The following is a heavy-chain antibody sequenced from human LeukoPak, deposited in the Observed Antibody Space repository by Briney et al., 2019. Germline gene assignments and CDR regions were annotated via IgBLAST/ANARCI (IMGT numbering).Heavy chain of an antibody. CDR1: GFTVSSNY. J-gene: IGHJ3*02. D-gene: IGHD6-13*01. V-gene: IGHV3-53*04. CDR3: ARENPAAGTSDAFDI. Sequence: GGSLRLSCAASGFTVSSNYMSWVRQAPGKGLEWVSIIYGGGSTYYADFVKGRFTISRHNSKNTLYLEMKSLRAEDTAVYYCARENPAAGTSDAFDIWGQGTMVTVSS. CDR2: IYGGGST.